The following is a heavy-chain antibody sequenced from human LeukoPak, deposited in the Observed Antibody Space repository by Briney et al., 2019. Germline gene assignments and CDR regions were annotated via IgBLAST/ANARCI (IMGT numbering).Heavy chain of an antibody. J-gene: IGHJ1*01. D-gene: IGHD3-22*01. CDR3: ARAPSEIGGYYPEYFRH. V-gene: IGHV3-74*01. CDR2: IKSDGRT. CDR1: GFTFSNYW. Sequence: PGGSLRLSCAAAGFTFSNYWMHLVRQAPGKGLLWVSRIKSDGRTNYADSVKGRFTISRDNTKNTASLQMNSLRAEDTGVYYCARAPSEIGGYYPEYFRHWGQGTLVTVSS.